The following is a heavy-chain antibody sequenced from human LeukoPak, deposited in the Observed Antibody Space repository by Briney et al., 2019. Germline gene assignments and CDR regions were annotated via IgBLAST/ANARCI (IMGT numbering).Heavy chain of an antibody. CDR2: ISGSGGTR. CDR3: AKGRNSVVVVDAFDI. D-gene: IGHD2-15*01. CDR1: GFTFSSYA. V-gene: IGHV3-23*01. J-gene: IGHJ3*02. Sequence: GGSLRLSCAASGFTFSSYAMNWVRQAPGKGLEWISAISGSGGTRYLADSVDGRLTISRDNSKNTLYLQMNSLRAEDTAVYYCAKGRNSVVVVDAFDIWGQGTMVAVSS.